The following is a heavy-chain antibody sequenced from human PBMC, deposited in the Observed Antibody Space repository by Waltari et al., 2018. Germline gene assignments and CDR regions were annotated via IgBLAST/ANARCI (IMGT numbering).Heavy chain of an antibody. CDR1: GFTFSSYA. Sequence: EVQLLESGGGLVQPGGSLRLSCAASGFTFSSYAMSWVRQAPGKGLEWVSAISGSGGSTYYADSVKGRFTISRDNSKNTLYLQMNSLRAEDTAVYYCAKIYYDSSGYYSNYYFDYWGQGTLVTVSS. D-gene: IGHD3-22*01. CDR2: ISGSGGST. J-gene: IGHJ4*02. V-gene: IGHV3-23*01. CDR3: AKIYYDSSGYYSNYYFDY.